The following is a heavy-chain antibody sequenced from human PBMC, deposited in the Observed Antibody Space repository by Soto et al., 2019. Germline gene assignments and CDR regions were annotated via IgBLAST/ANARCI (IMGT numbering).Heavy chain of an antibody. Sequence: QLQLQESGSGLVKPSQTLSLTCAVSGGSISSGGYPWGWIRQPPGKGLEWFGYLYHRGSTNYHPCLTRRVTISVDRSKNQFSLKLSAVTSADTAMYYCARVPGLWGRGTLVTVSS. V-gene: IGHV4-30-2*01. J-gene: IGHJ2*01. CDR2: LYHRGST. CDR3: ARVPGL. CDR1: GGSISSGGYP.